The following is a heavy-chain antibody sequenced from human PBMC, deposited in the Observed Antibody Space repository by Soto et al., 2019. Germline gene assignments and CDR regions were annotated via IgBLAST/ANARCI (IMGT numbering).Heavy chain of an antibody. CDR2: ISGSGGST. CDR3: ARRSSGWYFDY. V-gene: IGHV3-23*01. D-gene: IGHD6-19*01. Sequence: EVQLLESGGGLVQPGGSLRLSCAAYGFTFSSYAMNWVRHAPGKGLEWVSVISGSGGSTYYADSVKGRFTISRDNSKNTLYLQMNSLRAEDTAVYYCARRSSGWYFDYWGQGTLVTVSS. CDR1: GFTFSSYA. J-gene: IGHJ4*02.